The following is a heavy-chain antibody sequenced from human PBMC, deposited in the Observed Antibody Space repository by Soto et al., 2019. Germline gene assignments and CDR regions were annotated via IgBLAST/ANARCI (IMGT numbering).Heavy chain of an antibody. V-gene: IGHV1-69*01. CDR2: IIAIFGTA. D-gene: IGHD5-12*01. CDR3: ASEGRPDIVATINYYYGMDV. Sequence: QVQLVQSGAEVKKPGSSVKVSCKASGGTFSSYAIRWVRQAPGQGLEWMGGIIAIFGTANYAQKFQGRVTITADEYTSTAYMELSSLRSEDTAVYYCASEGRPDIVATINYYYGMDVWGQGTTVTGSS. CDR1: GGTFSSYA. J-gene: IGHJ6*02.